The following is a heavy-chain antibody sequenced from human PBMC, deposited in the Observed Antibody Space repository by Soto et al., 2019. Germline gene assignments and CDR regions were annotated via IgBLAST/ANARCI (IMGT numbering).Heavy chain of an antibody. CDR2: IYRTGST. J-gene: IGHJ4*02. Sequence: SETLSLTCAVSGGSFTSNNWWTWVRQPPGQGLEWIGEIYRTGSTNYNPSLKSRVTISLDKSGNQFSLKVTSLTAADAAVYYCASRDPGTSVDYWGQGTLVTVSS. CDR3: ASRDPGTSVDY. D-gene: IGHD1-7*01. V-gene: IGHV4-4*02. CDR1: GGSFTSNNW.